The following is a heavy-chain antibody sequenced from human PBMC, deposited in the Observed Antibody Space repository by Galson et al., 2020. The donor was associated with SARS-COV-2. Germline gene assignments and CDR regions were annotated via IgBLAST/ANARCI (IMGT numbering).Heavy chain of an antibody. Sequence: TGGSLRLSCAASGFAFSSYGFHWVRQAPGKGLEWVAVISIDGSTKHYADSVKGRFTISRDNSKNTLYLQMSSLRAEDTAVYYCAKDRPSYYDSNDYYDAVVWGQGTLVTVSS. CDR2: ISIDGSTK. CDR3: AKDRPSYYDSNDYYDAVV. CDR1: GFAFSSYG. V-gene: IGHV3-30*18. J-gene: IGHJ4*02. D-gene: IGHD3-22*01.